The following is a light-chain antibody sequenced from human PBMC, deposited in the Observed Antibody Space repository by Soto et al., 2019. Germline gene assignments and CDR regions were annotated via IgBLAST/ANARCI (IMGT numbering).Light chain of an antibody. J-gene: IGKJ1*01. V-gene: IGKV3-11*01. CDR1: QSVSSY. CDR2: DAS. Sequence: IVLTHSPATLSLSPGERASLSCRASQSVSSYLAWYQQKPGQAPRLLIYDASNRATGIPARFSGSGSGTDFTLSISSLEPEDFAVYYCQQYGGSPRTFGQGTKVDIK. CDR3: QQYGGSPRT.